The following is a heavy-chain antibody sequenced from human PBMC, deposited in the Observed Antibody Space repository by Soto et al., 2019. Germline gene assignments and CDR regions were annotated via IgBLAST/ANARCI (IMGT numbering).Heavy chain of an antibody. Sequence: EVQLLESGGGLVQPGGSLRLSCAASGFTCSKYGMTWVRQAPGKGLEWVSGISATGGSTYYADSVKGRFTISRDNSKHTLDLQMNSLRAEDTAVYYCATWSSSWAYHFDYWGQGILVTVSS. J-gene: IGHJ4*02. CDR3: ATWSSSWAYHFDY. CDR1: GFTCSKYG. CDR2: ISATGGST. D-gene: IGHD6-13*01. V-gene: IGHV3-23*01.